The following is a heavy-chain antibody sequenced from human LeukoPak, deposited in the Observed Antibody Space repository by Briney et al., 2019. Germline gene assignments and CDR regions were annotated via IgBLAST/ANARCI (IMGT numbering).Heavy chain of an antibody. CDR3: AKGNNNWNDYFDY. D-gene: IGHD1-1*01. CDR2: VSYDGRTK. J-gene: IGHJ4*02. Sequence: PGRSLRLACTASGFTFSNYGIHWVRQAPGKGLEWVAVVSYDGRTKYYADSVKGRFTISRDNSKNTVFLQVDSLRAEDTAVYYCAKGNNNWNDYFDYWGQGTLVTVSP. CDR1: GFTFSNYG. V-gene: IGHV3-30*18.